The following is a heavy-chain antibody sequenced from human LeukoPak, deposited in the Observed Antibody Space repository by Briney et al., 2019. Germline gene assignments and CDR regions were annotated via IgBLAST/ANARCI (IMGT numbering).Heavy chain of an antibody. V-gene: IGHV1-46*01. CDR1: GYTFTGYY. D-gene: IGHD3-22*01. CDR3: ARDFHDSSGYEYFQH. Sequence: GAAVKVSCKASGYTFTGYYMHWVRQAPGQGLEWMGIINPSGGSTSYAQKFQGRVTMTRDTSTSTVYMELSSLRSEDTAVYYCARDFHDSSGYEYFQHWGQGTLVTVSS. CDR2: INPSGGST. J-gene: IGHJ1*01.